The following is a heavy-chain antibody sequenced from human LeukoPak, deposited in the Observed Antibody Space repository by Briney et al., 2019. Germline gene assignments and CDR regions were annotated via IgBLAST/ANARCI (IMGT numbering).Heavy chain of an antibody. CDR1: GYTFTSYD. CDR2: MNPNSGNT. Sequence: ASVKVSCKASGYTFTSYDINWVRQATGQGLEWMGWMNPNSGNTGYAQKFQGRVTMPRNTSISTAYMELSSLRSEDTAVYYCARGFGGATTKSFDYWGQGTLVTVSS. V-gene: IGHV1-8*01. J-gene: IGHJ4*02. D-gene: IGHD5-24*01. CDR3: ARGFGGATTKSFDY.